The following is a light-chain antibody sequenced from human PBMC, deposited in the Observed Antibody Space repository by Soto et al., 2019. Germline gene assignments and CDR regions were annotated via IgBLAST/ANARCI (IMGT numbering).Light chain of an antibody. CDR2: AAS. CDR1: QSVNANF. J-gene: IGKJ4*01. Sequence: EIVLTQSPGTLSLSPGERATLSCRASQSVNANFVAWHQQQPGRAPRLLIYAASNRATGISDRFNGSGSGTDFTLTISRLEPGDSAVYHCQQYGSSPLTFGGGTKVEIK. CDR3: QQYGSSPLT. V-gene: IGKV3-20*01.